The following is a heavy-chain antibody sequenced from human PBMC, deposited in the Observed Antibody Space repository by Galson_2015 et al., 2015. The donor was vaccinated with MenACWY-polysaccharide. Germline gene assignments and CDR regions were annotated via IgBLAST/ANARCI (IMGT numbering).Heavy chain of an antibody. V-gene: IGHV4-4*02. J-gene: IGHJ4*02. D-gene: IGHD2-21*01. Sequence: ETLSLTCAVSGDSIIRGYWWSWVRQPPGKGLEWIGEIHHSGSTNYNPPLKSRVTISVDNSKNRFSLRLSSVTAADTAVFYCGKNGDYAIDDWGQGTLVIVSS. CDR3: GKNGDYAIDD. CDR1: GDSIIRGYW. CDR2: IHHSGST.